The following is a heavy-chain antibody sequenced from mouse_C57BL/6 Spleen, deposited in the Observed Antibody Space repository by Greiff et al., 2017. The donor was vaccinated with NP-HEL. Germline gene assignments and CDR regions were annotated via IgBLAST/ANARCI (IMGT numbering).Heavy chain of an antibody. Sequence: EVQLQQSGPELVKPGASVKMSCKASGYTFTDYNMHWVKQSHGKSLEWIGYINPNNGGTSYNQKFKGKATLTVNKSSSTAYMELRSLTSEDSAVYYCASPYYYGSSSLAYWGQGTLVTVSA. CDR2: INPNNGGT. CDR1: GYTFTDYN. CDR3: ASPYYYGSSSLAY. D-gene: IGHD1-1*01. V-gene: IGHV1-22*01. J-gene: IGHJ3*01.